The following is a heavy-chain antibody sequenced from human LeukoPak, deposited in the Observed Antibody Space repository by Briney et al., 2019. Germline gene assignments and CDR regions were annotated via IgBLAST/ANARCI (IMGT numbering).Heavy chain of an antibody. J-gene: IGHJ4*02. CDR2: ISRSSSYI. V-gene: IGHV3-21*01. CDR1: GFTFSSYS. Sequence: PGGSLRLSCAASGFTFSSYSMNWVRQAPGKGLEWVSSISRSSSYIYYADSVKGRFTISRDNAKNSLYLQMNSLRAEDTAVYYCARGGEWELSDFDYWGQGTLVTVSS. D-gene: IGHD1-26*01. CDR3: ARGGEWELSDFDY.